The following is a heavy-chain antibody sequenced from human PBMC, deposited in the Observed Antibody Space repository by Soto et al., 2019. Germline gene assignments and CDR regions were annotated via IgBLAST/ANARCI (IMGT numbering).Heavy chain of an antibody. Sequence: EVQLVESGGGLVQPGGSLRLSCAASGFTVSSNYMTWVRQAPGKGLEWVSLIQSGGRTYYAGYVKGRFTISRYNLNNTLFLQKNRRRVEDMVLYYCTREDVHWSGGSCYGVTMDVGGKGTTVTVSS. CDR2: IQSGGRT. CDR1: GFTVSSNY. CDR3: TREDVHWSGGSCYGVTMDV. D-gene: IGHD2-15*01. J-gene: IGHJ6*03. V-gene: IGHV3-66*01.